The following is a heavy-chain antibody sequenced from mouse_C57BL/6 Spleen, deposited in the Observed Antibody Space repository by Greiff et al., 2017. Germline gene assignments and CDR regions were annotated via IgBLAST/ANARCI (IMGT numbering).Heavy chain of an antibody. CDR2: ISDGGSYT. V-gene: IGHV5-4*01. CDR1: GFTFSSYA. J-gene: IGHJ3*01. D-gene: IGHD2-4*01. CDR3: AREGLRAWFAY. Sequence: EVKLVESGGGLVKPGGSLKLSCAASGFTFSSYAMSWVRQTPEKRLEWVATISDGGSYTYYPDNVKGRFTISRDNAKNNLYLQMSHLKSEDTAMYYCAREGLRAWFAYWGQGTLVTVSA.